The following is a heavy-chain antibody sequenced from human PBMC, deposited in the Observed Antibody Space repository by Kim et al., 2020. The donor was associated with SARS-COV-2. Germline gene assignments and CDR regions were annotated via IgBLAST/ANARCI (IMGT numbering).Heavy chain of an antibody. CDR2: IWYDGSNK. V-gene: IGHV3-33*06. CDR1: GFTFSSYG. J-gene: IGHJ6*02. D-gene: IGHD3-10*01. Sequence: GGSLRLSCAASGFTFSSYGMHWVRQAPGKGLEWVAVIWYDGSNKYYADSVKGRFTISRDNSKNTLYLQMNSLRAEDTAVYYCAKGHYYGSGHRYYYYGMDVWGQGTTVTVSS. CDR3: AKGHYYGSGHRYYYYGMDV.